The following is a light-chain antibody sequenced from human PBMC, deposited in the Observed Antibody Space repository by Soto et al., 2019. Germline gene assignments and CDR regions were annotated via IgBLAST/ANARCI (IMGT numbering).Light chain of an antibody. CDR1: QSVSSNY. CDR3: QQYGSSPWT. CDR2: GAS. J-gene: IGKJ1*01. Sequence: EIVLTQSPGTLSLSPGERATLSCRASQSVSSNYLAWYQQKPGQTPRLLIYGASSRATGIPDRFSGSGSGTDFTLTISRLEPEDFAVFYCQQYGSSPWTSGQGTKVEIK. V-gene: IGKV3-20*01.